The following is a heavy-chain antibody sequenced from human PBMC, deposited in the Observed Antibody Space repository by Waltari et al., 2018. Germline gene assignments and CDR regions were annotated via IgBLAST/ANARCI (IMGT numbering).Heavy chain of an antibody. J-gene: IGHJ3*02. V-gene: IGHV3-9*01. CDR1: GFTFDDYA. CDR3: AFDI. Sequence: GGLVQPGRSLRLSCAASGFTFDDYAMHWVRQAPGKGLEWVSGISWNSGSIGYADSVKGRFTISRDNAKNSLYLQMNSLRAEDTALYYCAFDIWGQGTMVTVSS. CDR2: ISWNSGSI.